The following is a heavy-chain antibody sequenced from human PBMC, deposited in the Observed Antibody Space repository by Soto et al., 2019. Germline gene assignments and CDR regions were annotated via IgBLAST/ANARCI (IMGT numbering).Heavy chain of an antibody. V-gene: IGHV4-59*08. CDR1: GGSISSYY. CDR2: IYYSGST. J-gene: IGHJ5*02. D-gene: IGHD3-3*01. Sequence: SETLSLTCTVSGGSISSYYWSWIRQPPGKGLEWIGYIYYSGSTNYNPSLKSRVTISVDTSKNQFSLKLSSVTAADTAVYYCARLTTYYDFWSGYFNLFDPCGQGSLVTVSS. CDR3: ARLTTYYDFWSGYFNLFDP.